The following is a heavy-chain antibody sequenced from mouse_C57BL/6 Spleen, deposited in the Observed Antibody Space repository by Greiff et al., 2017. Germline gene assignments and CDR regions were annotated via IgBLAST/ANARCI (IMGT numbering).Heavy chain of an antibody. Sequence: QVHVKQSGAELVRPGSSVKLSCKASGYTFTSYWMHWVKQRPIQGLEWIGNIDPSDSETHYNQKFKDKATLTVDKSSSTAYMQLSSLTSEDSAVYYCARHDGPAWFAYWGQGTLGTVSA. J-gene: IGHJ3*01. CDR3: ARHDGPAWFAY. D-gene: IGHD2-3*01. V-gene: IGHV1-52*01. CDR2: IDPSDSET. CDR1: GYTFTSYW.